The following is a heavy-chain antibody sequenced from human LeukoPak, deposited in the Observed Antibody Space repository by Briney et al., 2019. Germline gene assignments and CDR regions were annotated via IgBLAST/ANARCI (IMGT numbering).Heavy chain of an antibody. V-gene: IGHV1-8*01. CDR2: MNPNSGNT. D-gene: IGHD6-13*01. CDR3: ARLYSSSWYAPYYYYYYYLDV. CDR1: GYTFTSYD. Sequence: ASVKVSCKASGYTFTSYDINWVRQATGQGLEWMGWMNPNSGNTGYAQKFQGRVTMTRNTSISTAYMELSSLRSEDTAVYYCARLYSSSWYAPYYYYYYYLDVWGKGTTVTISS. J-gene: IGHJ6*03.